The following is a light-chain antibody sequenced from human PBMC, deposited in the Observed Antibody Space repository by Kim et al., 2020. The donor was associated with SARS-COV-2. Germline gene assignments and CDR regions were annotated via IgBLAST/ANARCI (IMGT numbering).Light chain of an antibody. CDR2: GAH. CDR1: QGISND. V-gene: IGKV1-6*02. Sequence: AIQMTQSPSSLSASVGDRITITCRASQGISNDLGWYQQKPGKAPKLLIYGAHSLQSGVPSRFSGSGSGTDFTLTISSLQPEDFATYYCLQDYRYPFTLGQGTKLEI. J-gene: IGKJ2*01. CDR3: LQDYRYPFT.